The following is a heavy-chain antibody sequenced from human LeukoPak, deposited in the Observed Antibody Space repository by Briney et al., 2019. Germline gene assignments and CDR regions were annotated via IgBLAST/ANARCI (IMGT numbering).Heavy chain of an antibody. CDR2: VNFRGTIS. Sequence: GGSLRLSCAASGFTFTSYAMNWVRQAPGKGLEWVSSVNFRGTISYYADSVKGRFTISRDNSKNTLFLQMDSLRAEDAAIYYCATYDSWSGYNIAYWGQGTLVTVSS. J-gene: IGHJ4*02. V-gene: IGHV3-23*01. D-gene: IGHD3-3*01. CDR1: GFTFTSYA. CDR3: ATYDSWSGYNIAY.